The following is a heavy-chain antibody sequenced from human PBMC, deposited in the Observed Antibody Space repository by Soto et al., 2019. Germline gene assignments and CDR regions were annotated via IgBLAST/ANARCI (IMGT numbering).Heavy chain of an antibody. CDR3: ARGYDSSGYYPRIVDDY. D-gene: IGHD3-22*01. CDR1: GFTFSSYE. Sequence: EVQLVESGGGLVQPGGSLRLSCAASGFTFSSYEMNWVRQAPGKGLEWVSYISSSGSTIYYADSVKGRFTISRDNAKNSLYLQMNSLRAEDTAVYYCARGYDSSGYYPRIVDDYWGQGTLVTVSS. CDR2: ISSSGSTI. J-gene: IGHJ4*02. V-gene: IGHV3-48*03.